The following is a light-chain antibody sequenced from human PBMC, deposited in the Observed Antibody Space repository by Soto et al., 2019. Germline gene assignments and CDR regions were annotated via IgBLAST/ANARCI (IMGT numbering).Light chain of an antibody. CDR3: QQYGSSPR. CDR1: QSVSSNY. Sequence: EIVLTQSPGTLSLSPGERATLSCRASQSVSSNYLAWYQQKPGQAPRLLIYGASNRPTGIPDRFSGSGSGTDFTLTITRLEPEDFAVYYCQQYGSSPRFGQGTKVEIK. J-gene: IGKJ1*01. V-gene: IGKV3-20*01. CDR2: GAS.